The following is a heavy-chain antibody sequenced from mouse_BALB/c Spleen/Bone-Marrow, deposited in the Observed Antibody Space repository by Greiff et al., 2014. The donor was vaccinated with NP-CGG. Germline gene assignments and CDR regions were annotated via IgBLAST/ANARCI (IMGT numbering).Heavy chain of an antibody. CDR2: ISTYNGNT. D-gene: IGHD2-14*01. CDR3: AREVRAPWYAMDY. Sequence: VQVVESGPEVVRPGVSVKISCKGSGYTFTGYAMHWVKQSHAKSLEWIGVISTYNGNTNYNQKFKGKATMTVDKSSSTAYMELARLTSEDSAIYYCAREVRAPWYAMDYWGQGTSVTVSS. CDR1: GYTFTGYA. J-gene: IGHJ4*01. V-gene: IGHV1-67*01.